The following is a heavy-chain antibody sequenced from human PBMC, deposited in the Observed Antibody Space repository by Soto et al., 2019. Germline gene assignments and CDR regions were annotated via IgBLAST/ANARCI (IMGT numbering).Heavy chain of an antibody. V-gene: IGHV1-3*05. CDR2: INAGNGNT. D-gene: IGHD2-2*01. CDR3: ARADGPGFVGP. CDR1: GYTFTSYA. Sequence: QVQLVQSGAEEKKPGASVKVYCKASGYTFTSYAMHWVRQAPGQRLEWMGWINAGNGNTKYSQKFQGRXTXTXXTSASTAYMELSSLRSEDTAVYYCARADGPGFVGPWGQGTLVTVSS. J-gene: IGHJ5*02.